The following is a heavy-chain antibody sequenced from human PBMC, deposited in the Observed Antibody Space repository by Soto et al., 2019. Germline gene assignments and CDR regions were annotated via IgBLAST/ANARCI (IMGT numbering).Heavy chain of an antibody. CDR3: ARGLLWFGEPLPDY. CDR2: IWYDGSNK. CDR1: GFTFSSYG. V-gene: IGHV3-33*01. Sequence: QVQLVESGGGVVQPGRSLRLSCAASGFTFSSYGMHWVHQAPGKGLEWVAVIWYDGSNKYYADSVKGRFTISRDNSKNTLYLQMNSLRAEDTAVYYCARGLLWFGEPLPDYWGQGTLVTVSS. J-gene: IGHJ4*02. D-gene: IGHD3-10*01.